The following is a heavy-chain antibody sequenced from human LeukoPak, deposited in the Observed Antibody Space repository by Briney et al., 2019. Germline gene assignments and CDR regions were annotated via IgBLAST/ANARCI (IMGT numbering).Heavy chain of an antibody. D-gene: IGHD5-12*01. CDR3: ARDAGYSGEDLGGNYWYFDL. CDR1: GYTFTSYG. CDR2: VCAYYVDT. V-gene: IGHV1-18*01. Sequence: GASGKVSCKTSGYTFTSYGISWVRQAPGQGLEWMGWVCAYYVDTHYAQKLYGRVTITTYTSTSTAYMELRRLRSDDRAVYYCARDAGYSGEDLGGNYWYFDLWGRGTLVTVSS. J-gene: IGHJ2*01.